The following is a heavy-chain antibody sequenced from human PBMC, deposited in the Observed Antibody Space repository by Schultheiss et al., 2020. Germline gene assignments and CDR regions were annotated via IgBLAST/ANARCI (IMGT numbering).Heavy chain of an antibody. CDR3: ARIYRTGANWCDP. CDR1: GGSISSYY. CDR2: IYYSGST. D-gene: IGHD1-26*01. J-gene: IGHJ5*02. Sequence: SETLSLTCTVSGGSISSYYWSWIRQHPGKGLEWIGYIYYSGSTYYHPSLKSRVTISVDTSKNQFSLKLSSVTAADTAVYYRARIYRTGANWCDPWGQGSLGTVSS. V-gene: IGHV4-59*06.